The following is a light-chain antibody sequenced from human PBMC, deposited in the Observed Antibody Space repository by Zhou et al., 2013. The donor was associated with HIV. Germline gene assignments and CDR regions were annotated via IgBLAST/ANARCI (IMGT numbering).Light chain of an antibody. J-gene: IGKJ2*01. CDR2: AAS. CDR1: QSISSY. CDR3: QQSHSTPVT. Sequence: DIQMTQSPSSLSASLGDRVIIACRASQSISSYLNWYQQKPGKAPKLLIYAASSLQSGVPSRFTGSGSGTDFTLTISTLQPEDFATYYCQQSHSTPVTFGQGTKLEI. V-gene: IGKV1-39*01.